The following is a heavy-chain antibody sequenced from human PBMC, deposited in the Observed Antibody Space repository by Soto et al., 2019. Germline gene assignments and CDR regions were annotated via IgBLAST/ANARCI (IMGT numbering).Heavy chain of an antibody. J-gene: IGHJ6*02. D-gene: IGHD1-7*01. CDR3: ARGGTGTTGYYYGMDV. V-gene: IGHV1-3*01. CDR2: INAGNGNT. Sequence: ASVKVSCKASGYTFTSYGISWVRQAPGQGLEWMGWINAGNGNTKYSQKFQGRVTITRDTSASTAYMELSSLRSEDTAVYYCARGGTGTTGYYYGMDVWGQGTTVTVSS. CDR1: GYTFTSYG.